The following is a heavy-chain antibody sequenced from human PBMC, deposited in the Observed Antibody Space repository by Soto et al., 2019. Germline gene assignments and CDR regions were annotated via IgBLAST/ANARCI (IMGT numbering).Heavy chain of an antibody. CDR2: IIPIIGII. J-gene: IGHJ5*02. D-gene: IGHD3-22*01. CDR3: AGDPDSHYNDSHASSYP. CDR1: GGTFSTYT. Sequence: QVQLVQSGAEVKKPGSSVKVSCKASGGTFSTYTITWVRQAPGQGLEWMGRIIPIIGIINYAQKFQGRVTITADNFTGTAYMELTRQRSDDTAVYYCAGDPDSHYNDSHASSYPWGQGTLVTVSS. V-gene: IGHV1-69*08.